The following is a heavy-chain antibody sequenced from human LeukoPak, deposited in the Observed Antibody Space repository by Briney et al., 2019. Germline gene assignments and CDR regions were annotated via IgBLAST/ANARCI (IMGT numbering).Heavy chain of an antibody. CDR2: IYSGGST. J-gene: IGHJ4*02. V-gene: IGHV3-66*01. CDR3: AGDPIENGDLDYLDS. CDR1: GFTVSSNY. Sequence: PGGSLRLSCSASGFTVSSNYMGWVRQAPGKGLEWVSVIYSGGSTYYADSVKGRFTISRDNAKNSLYLQMSSLRAEDTAVYYCAGDPIENGDLDYLDSWGQGTLVIVSS. D-gene: IGHD2-21*02.